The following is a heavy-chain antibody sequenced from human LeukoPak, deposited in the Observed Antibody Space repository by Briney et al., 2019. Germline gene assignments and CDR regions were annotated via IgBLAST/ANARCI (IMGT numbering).Heavy chain of an antibody. J-gene: IGHJ4*02. V-gene: IGHV4-59*13. D-gene: IGHD5-18*01. CDR2: VYHSGTS. CDR1: GDSIKTCY. Sequence: SETLSLTCSVSGDSIKTCYGSWIRQPPEKGGEWIASVYHSGTSNYNPSLRSRVTISVDTSNNQFALRVNSVTAADTALYYCARDRSGHIYGRFDSWGQGALVTVSS. CDR3: ARDRSGHIYGRFDS.